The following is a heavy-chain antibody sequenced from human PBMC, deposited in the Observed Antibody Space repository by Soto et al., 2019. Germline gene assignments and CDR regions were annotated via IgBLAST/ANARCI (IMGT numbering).Heavy chain of an antibody. D-gene: IGHD6-13*01. Sequence: EVQLVESGGGLVQPGGSLRLSCAASGFTFSSYSMNWVRQAPGKGLEWVSYISSSSSIIYYADSVKGRFTISRDNAKNSLYQQMNSLRDEDTAVYYCAIESSSYNWFDPWGQGTLVTVSS. CDR1: GFTFSSYS. CDR2: ISSSSSII. J-gene: IGHJ5*02. CDR3: AIESSSYNWFDP. V-gene: IGHV3-48*02.